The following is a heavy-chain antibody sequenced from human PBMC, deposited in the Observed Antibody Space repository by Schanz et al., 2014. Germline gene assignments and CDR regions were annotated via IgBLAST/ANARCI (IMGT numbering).Heavy chain of an antibody. CDR3: ARVHHYDPSGWGYFDY. CDR1: GFNVSSNH. J-gene: IGHJ4*02. D-gene: IGHD3-22*01. Sequence: EGQLAESGGGLVQPGGSLRLSCAVSGFNVSSNHMSWVRQAPGKGLEWVSVIYSGIGAYYADSVKDRFTVSRDNSKNTVYLQMNRLRAEDTAVYYCARVHHYDPSGWGYFDYWGQGALVTVSS. CDR2: IYSGIGA. V-gene: IGHV3-66*01.